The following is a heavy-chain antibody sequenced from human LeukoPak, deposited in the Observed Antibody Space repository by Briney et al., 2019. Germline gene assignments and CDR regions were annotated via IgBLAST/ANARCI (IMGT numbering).Heavy chain of an antibody. CDR1: GFTFSSYG. Sequence: KSGGSLRLSCAASGFTFSSYGMHWVRQAPGKGLEWVAFIRYDGSNKYYADSVKGRFTISRDNSKNTLYLQMDSLRAEDTAVYYCAKDFPTEGVVDYWGQGTLVTVSS. D-gene: IGHD1-14*01. J-gene: IGHJ4*02. CDR2: IRYDGSNK. CDR3: AKDFPTEGVVDY. V-gene: IGHV3-30*02.